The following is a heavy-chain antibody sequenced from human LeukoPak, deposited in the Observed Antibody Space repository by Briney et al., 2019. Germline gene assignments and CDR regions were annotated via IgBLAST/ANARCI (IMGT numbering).Heavy chain of an antibody. V-gene: IGHV1-18*01. J-gene: IGHJ6*03. CDR1: GYTFSSSG. Sequence: WASVKVSCKASGYTFSSSGFSWVRQAPGQGLEWMGWISANNGDIHPAQKFQGRVTLTIDTSTSTAYMELRSLRFDDTAVYYCARAGDDYGDYVLSPYYYYMDVWGKGTTVTVSS. CDR2: ISANNGDI. CDR3: ARAGDDYGDYVLSPYYYYMDV. D-gene: IGHD4-17*01.